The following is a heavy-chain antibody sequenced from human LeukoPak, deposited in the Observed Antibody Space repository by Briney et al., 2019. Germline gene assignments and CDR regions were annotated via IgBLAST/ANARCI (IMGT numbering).Heavy chain of an antibody. V-gene: IGHV4-31*03. Sequence: PSETLSLTCTVSGGSISSGGYYWSWIRQHPGKGLEWIGYIYYSGSTYYNPSLKSRVTISVDTSKNQFSLKLSSVTAADTAVYYCARLEGDYYYYMDVWGKGTTVTVSS. CDR3: ARLEGDYYYYMDV. CDR2: IYYSGST. CDR1: GGSISSGGYY. J-gene: IGHJ6*03.